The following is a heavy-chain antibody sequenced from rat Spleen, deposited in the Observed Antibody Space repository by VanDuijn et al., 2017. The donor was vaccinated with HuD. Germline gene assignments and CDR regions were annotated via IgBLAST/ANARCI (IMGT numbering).Heavy chain of an antibody. J-gene: IGHJ1*01. D-gene: IGHD2-1*01. CDR2: MWSGGST. V-gene: IGHV2-45*01. CDR3: ARDTYGWYFDF. Sequence: QVQLKESGPGLVQPSQTLSLTCTVSGFSLISYNVHWVRQPPGKGLEWMGVMWSGGSTDYNSALKSRLSISRDTSKNQVFLKMNSLQSEDTTTYYCARDTYGWYFDFWGPGTMVTVSS. CDR1: GFSLISYN.